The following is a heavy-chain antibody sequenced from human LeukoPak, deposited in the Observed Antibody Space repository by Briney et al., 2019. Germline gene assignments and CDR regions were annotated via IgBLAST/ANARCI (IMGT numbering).Heavy chain of an antibody. CDR2: ISGSGGST. D-gene: IGHD3-3*01. CDR1: GFTFSSYA. Sequence: GGSLRLSCAASGFTFSSYAMSWVRQAPGQGLEWVSAISGSGGSTYYADSVKGRFTISRDNSKNTLYLQMNSLRAEDTAVYYCAKDWAFAGTIFGVVPSLDYWGQGTLVTVSS. J-gene: IGHJ4*02. V-gene: IGHV3-23*01. CDR3: AKDWAFAGTIFGVVPSLDY.